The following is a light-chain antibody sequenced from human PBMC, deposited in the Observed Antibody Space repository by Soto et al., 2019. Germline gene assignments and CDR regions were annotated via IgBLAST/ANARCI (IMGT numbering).Light chain of an antibody. V-gene: IGKV1-12*01. CDR2: AAS. J-gene: IGKJ5*01. CDR1: QDISSW. CDR3: QQASSFPPT. Sequence: DIQMTQSPSSVSASVGDRVTITCRASQDISSWLAWYQQKPGKAPKIMIYAASSLQGGVPSRFSGSGSGTEFTLTISSLQPEDFATYYCQQASSFPPTFGQGTLLEI.